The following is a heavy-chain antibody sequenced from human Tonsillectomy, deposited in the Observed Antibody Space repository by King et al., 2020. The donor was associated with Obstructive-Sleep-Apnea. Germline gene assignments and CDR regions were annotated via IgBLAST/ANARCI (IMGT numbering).Heavy chain of an antibody. CDR3: ARDQKGYCSGGTFSPPAY. D-gene: IGHD2-15*01. V-gene: IGHV1-18*04. Sequence: QLVQSGGEVKNPGASVKVSCKSSGYTFTSYGVTWGRQAPGQGLDCRGGASAYNNNTNYAHKLQCRVTMTNDTSTTTAYMEQRSLRSDDTAVFYCARDQKGYCSGGTFSPPAYWGQGTLVTVSS. CDR2: ASAYNNNT. J-gene: IGHJ4*02. CDR1: GYTFTSYG.